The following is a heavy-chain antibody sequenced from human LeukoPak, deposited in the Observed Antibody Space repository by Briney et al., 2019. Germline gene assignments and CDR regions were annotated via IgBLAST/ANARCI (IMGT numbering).Heavy chain of an antibody. V-gene: IGHV3-7*01. J-gene: IGHJ4*02. CDR1: GFSFSTSW. CDR2: INPDESHT. Sequence: PGGSLRLSCAASGFSFSTSWMAWVRQAPGKGLQWVGNINPDESHTDYIDSVKGRFTMSRDSAENSLFLQVHSLRDEDTAVYYCARDRAYDAFDYWGRGTLVTVSS. D-gene: IGHD5-12*01. CDR3: ARDRAYDAFDY.